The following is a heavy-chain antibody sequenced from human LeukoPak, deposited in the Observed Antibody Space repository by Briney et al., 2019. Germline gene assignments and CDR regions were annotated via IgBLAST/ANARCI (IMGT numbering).Heavy chain of an antibody. CDR3: AREGTSGTHLNWFDP. D-gene: IGHD1-1*01. Sequence: PSETLSLTCTVSGDSISDSSYYWSWIRQPPGKGLEWIGHTYGSGSTNYNPSLKSRVTLSVDTSKNQFSLKLSSVTAADTAVYYCAREGTSGTHLNWFDPWGQGTLVTVSS. V-gene: IGHV4-61*01. CDR2: TYGSGST. J-gene: IGHJ5*02. CDR1: GDSISDSSYY.